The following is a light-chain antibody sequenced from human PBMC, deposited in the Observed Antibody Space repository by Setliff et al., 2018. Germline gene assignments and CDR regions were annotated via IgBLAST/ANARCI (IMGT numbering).Light chain of an antibody. V-gene: IGLV1-40*01. CDR1: SSNIGAGYD. CDR3: QSFDRSLNHVV. Sequence: QSALTQPPSVSGAPGQRVIISCAGTSSNIGAGYDVFWYQQLPGTGPKLLIYGNSHRPSGVPDRFSGSKSGTSAPLAITGLQAEDEADYHCQSFDRSLNHVVFGGGTQLTVL. J-gene: IGLJ2*01. CDR2: GNS.